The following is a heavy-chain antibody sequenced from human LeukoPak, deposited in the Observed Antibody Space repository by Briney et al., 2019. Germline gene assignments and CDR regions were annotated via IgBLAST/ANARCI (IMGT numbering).Heavy chain of an antibody. CDR1: GFTFSRYW. V-gene: IGHV3-21*01. CDR2: ISSSSSYI. D-gene: IGHD3-3*01. CDR3: ARCRLPEKAYDFWSGYYGHDAFDI. J-gene: IGHJ3*02. Sequence: GGSLRLSCAASGFTFSRYWMSWVRQAPGKGLEWVSSISSSSSYIYYADSVKGRFTISRDNAKNSLYLQMNSLRAEDTAVYYCARCRLPEKAYDFWSGYYGHDAFDIWGQGTMVTVSS.